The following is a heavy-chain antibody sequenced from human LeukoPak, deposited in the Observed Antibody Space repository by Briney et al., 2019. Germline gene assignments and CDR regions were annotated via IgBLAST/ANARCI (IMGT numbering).Heavy chain of an antibody. CDR3: ARGQVMITFGGVIVTDYYYMDV. Sequence: ASVKVSCKASGYTFTSYDINWVRQATGQGLEWMGWMNPNSGNTGYAQKFQGGVTMTRNTSISTAYMELSSLRSEDTAVYYCARGQVMITFGGVIVTDYYYMDVWGKGTTVTVSS. CDR2: MNPNSGNT. CDR1: GYTFTSYD. V-gene: IGHV1-8*01. J-gene: IGHJ6*03. D-gene: IGHD3-16*02.